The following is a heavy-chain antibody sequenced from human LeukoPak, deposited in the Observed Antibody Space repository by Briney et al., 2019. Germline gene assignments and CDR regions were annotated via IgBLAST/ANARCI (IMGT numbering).Heavy chain of an antibody. J-gene: IGHJ4*02. CDR2: VWISSGNT. V-gene: IGHV3-21*05. D-gene: IGHD5-12*01. CDR3: ARDHRYAFDN. Sequence: SGGSLRLSCAASGFTFIDYSMNWVRQAPGKGLEWISYVWISSGNTKYADSVKGRFTISGERAKNSVFLQMNSLRVEDKAVYFCARDHRYAFDNWGQGTLVTVSS. CDR1: GFTFIDYS.